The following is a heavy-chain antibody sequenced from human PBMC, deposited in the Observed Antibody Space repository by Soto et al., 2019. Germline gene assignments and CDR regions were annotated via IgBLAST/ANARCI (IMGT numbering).Heavy chain of an antibody. CDR3: ARGSAYFEF. CDR2: ISPYNGNT. Sequence: ASVKVSCKASGYTFTNFDINWVRQAPGQGLEWMGSISPYNGNTYYGQNFQGRLTMTTNTPTRTGYMELRSLRSGDTAVYFCARGSAYFEFWGQGTLVTVS. J-gene: IGHJ4*02. V-gene: IGHV1-18*01. CDR1: GYTFTNFD.